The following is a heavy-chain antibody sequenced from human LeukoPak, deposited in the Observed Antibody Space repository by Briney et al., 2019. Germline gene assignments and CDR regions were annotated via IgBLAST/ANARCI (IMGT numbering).Heavy chain of an antibody. D-gene: IGHD3-22*01. CDR1: GYTFTSYG. CDR2: ISAYNGNT. Sequence: GASVKVSCKASGYTFTSYGISWVRQAPRQGLEWMGWISAYNGNTNYAQKLQGRVTMTTDTSTSTAYMELRSLRSDDTAVYYCARGFYDSSGYYYGPRYYYYGMDVWGQGTTVTVSS. J-gene: IGHJ6*02. V-gene: IGHV1-18*01. CDR3: ARGFYDSSGYYYGPRYYYYGMDV.